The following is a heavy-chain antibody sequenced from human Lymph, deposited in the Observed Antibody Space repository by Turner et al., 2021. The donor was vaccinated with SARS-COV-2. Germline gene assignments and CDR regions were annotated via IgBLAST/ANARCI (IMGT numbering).Heavy chain of an antibody. CDR3: ARVLPYGDYFDY. V-gene: IGHV3-23*01. J-gene: IGHJ4*02. CDR2: ISVSGVST. CDR1: GFTFSSYA. D-gene: IGHD4-17*01. Sequence: EVQLLESGGGLVQPGGSLRLSCAASGFTFSSYAMSWVRQAPGKGLEWVSAISVSGVSTYYADSVKGRFTISRDNSKNTLYLQMNSLRAEDTALYYCARVLPYGDYFDYWGQGTLVTVSS.